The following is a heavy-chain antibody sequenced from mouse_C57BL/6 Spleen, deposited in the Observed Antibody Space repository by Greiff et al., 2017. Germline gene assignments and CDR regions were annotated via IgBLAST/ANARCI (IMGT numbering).Heavy chain of an antibody. CDR1: GYTFTDYE. D-gene: IGHD1-1*01. CDR3: TRENYYGSSRGYFDV. V-gene: IGHV1-15*01. CDR2: IDPETGGT. Sequence: QVQLKQSGAELVRPGASVTLSCKASGYTFTDYEMHWVKQTPVHGLEWIGAIDPETGGTAYNQKFKGKAILTADKSSSTAYMELRSLTSEDSAVYYCTRENYYGSSRGYFDVWGTGTTVTVSS. J-gene: IGHJ1*03.